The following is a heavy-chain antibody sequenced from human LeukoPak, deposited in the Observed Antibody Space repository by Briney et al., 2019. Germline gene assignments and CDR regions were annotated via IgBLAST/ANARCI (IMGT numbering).Heavy chain of an antibody. CDR1: GFTFSSYA. CDR3: AKVSRYEGDY. V-gene: IGHV3-23*01. D-gene: IGHD1-1*01. J-gene: IGHJ4*02. CDR2: ISGSGGST. Sequence: PGGSLRLSCAASGFTFSSYAMSWVRQAPGKGLEWVSTISGSGGSTYYADSVKGRFTISRDNSRNTLYLQMNSLRAEDTAVYYCAKVSRYEGDYWGQGTLVTVSS.